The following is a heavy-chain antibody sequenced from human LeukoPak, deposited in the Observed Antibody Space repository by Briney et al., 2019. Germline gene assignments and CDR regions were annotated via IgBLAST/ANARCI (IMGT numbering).Heavy chain of an antibody. V-gene: IGHV3-48*01. Sequence: GGSLRLPCAASGFTFSNYSMNWVRQAPGKGLEWVSYISSSSSTIYYADSVKGRFTISRDNAKNSLYLQMNSLRAEDTAVYYCARGVHSSSWYGFDYWGQGTLVTVSS. CDR3: ARGVHSSSWYGFDY. J-gene: IGHJ4*02. CDR1: GFTFSNYS. CDR2: ISSSSSTI. D-gene: IGHD6-13*01.